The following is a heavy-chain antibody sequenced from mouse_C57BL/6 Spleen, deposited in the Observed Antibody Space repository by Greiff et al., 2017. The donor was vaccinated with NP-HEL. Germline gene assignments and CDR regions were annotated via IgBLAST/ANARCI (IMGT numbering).Heavy chain of an antibody. CDR2: IDPENGDT. Sequence: DVKLVESGAELVRPGASVKLSCTASGFNIKDDYMHWVKQRPEQGLEWIGWIDPENGDTEYASKFQGKATITADTSSNTAYLQLSSLTSEDTAVYYCTPASGVDYWGQGTTLTVSS. V-gene: IGHV14-4*01. CDR1: GFNIKDDY. D-gene: IGHD6-1*01. J-gene: IGHJ2*01. CDR3: TPASGVDY.